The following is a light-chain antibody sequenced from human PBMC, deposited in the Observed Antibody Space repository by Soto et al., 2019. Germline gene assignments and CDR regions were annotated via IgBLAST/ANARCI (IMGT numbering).Light chain of an antibody. CDR2: KAS. J-gene: IGKJ1*01. Sequence: DIQMTQSPSTLSASVGDRVTITCRASQSISSWLAWYQQKPGKAPKLLIYKASSLESGVPSRFSGSGSGTEFTLTISSLLPDDFATYYCQHYNSYPRTFGQGTKVEIK. CDR1: QSISSW. CDR3: QHYNSYPRT. V-gene: IGKV1-5*03.